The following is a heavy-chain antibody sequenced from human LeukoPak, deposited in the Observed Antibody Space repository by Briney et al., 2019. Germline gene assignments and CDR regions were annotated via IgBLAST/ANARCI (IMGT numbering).Heavy chain of an antibody. J-gene: IGHJ4*02. CDR2: IYSSGST. V-gene: IGHV3-53*01. CDR3: ARVVVVTSHADYLDY. CDR1: GLTVSSNY. Sequence: AGGSLRLSCAASGLTVSSNYMSWVRQAPGKGLEWVSIIYSSGSTYYADSVKGRFTISRDISKNTVYLQVNSLRAEDTAVYYCARVVVVTSHADYLDYWGQGTLVTVSS. D-gene: IGHD2-15*01.